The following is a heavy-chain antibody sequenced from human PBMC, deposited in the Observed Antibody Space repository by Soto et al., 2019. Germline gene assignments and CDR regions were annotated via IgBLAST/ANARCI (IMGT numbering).Heavy chain of an antibody. Sequence: QVQLVESGGGVVQPGRSLSLSCAASGFTFSRYGMHWVRQAPGKGLEWVAVISFDGSKKYYAESVTGRFTISRDNSKNTLYLQVNSLRAEDTAVYYCAKEAGSVTFDFWGQGTLVTVSS. D-gene: IGHD4-4*01. CDR1: GFTFSRYG. J-gene: IGHJ4*02. CDR2: ISFDGSKK. CDR3: AKEAGSVTFDF. V-gene: IGHV3-30*18.